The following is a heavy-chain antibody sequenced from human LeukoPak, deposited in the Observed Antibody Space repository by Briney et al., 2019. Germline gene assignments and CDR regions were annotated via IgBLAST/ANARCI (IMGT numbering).Heavy chain of an antibody. CDR1: GFTFRSYW. D-gene: IGHD4-17*01. Sequence: GGSLRLSCAASGFTFRSYWMRWVRQAPGKGLEWLSAISISGDDTYYADSVKGRFTISRDNSKNTLYLQMNSLSADDTAMYYCANEIRPNDYWGQGTLVTVSS. CDR3: ANEIRPNDY. J-gene: IGHJ4*02. CDR2: ISISGDDT. V-gene: IGHV3-23*01.